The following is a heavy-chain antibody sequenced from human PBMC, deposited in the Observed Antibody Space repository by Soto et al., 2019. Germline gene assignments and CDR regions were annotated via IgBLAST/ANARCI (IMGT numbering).Heavy chain of an antibody. J-gene: IGHJ5*02. V-gene: IGHV1-18*04. Sequence: ASVKVSCKASGYTFTSYALSWVRHAPGQGLEWMGWISTYNGNTKYAQNLQGRVTMTTDISTNTAYMELRSLRSDDTAVYYCARVVGPVRVAYSWNGFDTWGQGTLVTVSS. CDR3: ARVVGPVRVAYSWNGFDT. D-gene: IGHD1-26*01. CDR1: GYTFTSYA. CDR2: ISTYNGNT.